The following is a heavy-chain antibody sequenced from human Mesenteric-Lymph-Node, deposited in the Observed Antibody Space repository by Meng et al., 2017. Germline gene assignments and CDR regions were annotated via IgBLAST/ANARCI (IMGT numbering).Heavy chain of an antibody. CDR3: AKEGYCTNGVCGSRYGMDV. J-gene: IGHJ6*02. Sequence: GESLKISCPASGFTFSSYWMSWVRQAPGKGLEWVSAISGSGGSTYYADSVKGRFTISRDNSKHTLYLQMNSLRAEDTAVYYCAKEGYCTNGVCGSRYGMDVWGQGTTVTVSS. V-gene: IGHV3-23*01. D-gene: IGHD2-8*01. CDR1: GFTFSSYW. CDR2: ISGSGGST.